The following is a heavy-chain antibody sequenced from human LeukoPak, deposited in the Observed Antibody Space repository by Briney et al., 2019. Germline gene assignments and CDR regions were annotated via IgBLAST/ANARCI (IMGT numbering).Heavy chain of an antibody. CDR3: ARVPHYRSGGSCYYYGMDV. Sequence: ASVKVSCKASGGTFSSYAISWVRQAPGQRLEWMGWINAGNGSTKYSQKFQGRVTITRDTSASTAYMELSSLRSEDSAVYYCARVPHYRSGGSCYYYGMDVWGQGTTVTVSS. CDR2: INAGNGST. V-gene: IGHV1-3*01. J-gene: IGHJ6*02. D-gene: IGHD2-15*01. CDR1: GGTFSSYA.